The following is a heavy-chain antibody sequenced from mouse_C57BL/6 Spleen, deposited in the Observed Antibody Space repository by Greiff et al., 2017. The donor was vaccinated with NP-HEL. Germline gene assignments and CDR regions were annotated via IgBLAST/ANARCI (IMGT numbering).Heavy chain of an antibody. CDR3: ARIYDPNYYGSSYQGYFDY. CDR2: IWWDDDK. D-gene: IGHD1-1*01. Sequence: VKLMECGPGILQPSQTLSLTCSFSGFSLSTFGMGVGWIRQPSGKGLEWLAHIWWDDDKYYNPALKSRLTISKDTSKNQVFLKIANVDTADTATYYCARIYDPNYYGSSYQGYFDYWGQGTTLTVSS. J-gene: IGHJ2*01. V-gene: IGHV8-8*01. CDR1: GFSLSTFGMG.